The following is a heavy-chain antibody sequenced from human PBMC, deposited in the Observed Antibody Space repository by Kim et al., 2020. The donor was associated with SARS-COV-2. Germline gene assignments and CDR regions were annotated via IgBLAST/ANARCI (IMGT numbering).Heavy chain of an antibody. Sequence: TPSLKSRVTISVDTSKNQFSLKLSSVTAADTAVYYCASRRGGYYLPYFDYWGQGTLVTVSS. CDR3: ASRRGGYYLPYFDY. J-gene: IGHJ4*02. V-gene: IGHV4-39*01. D-gene: IGHD3-22*01.